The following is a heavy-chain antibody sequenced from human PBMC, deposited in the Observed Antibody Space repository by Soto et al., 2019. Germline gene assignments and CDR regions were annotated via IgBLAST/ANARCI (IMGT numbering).Heavy chain of an antibody. CDR1: GFTFSSYA. Sequence: PGGSLRLSCAASGFTFSSYAMSWVRQAQGKGLEWVSAISGSGGSTYYADSVKGRFTISRDNSKNTLYLQMNSLRAEDTAVYYCAKARGGILPYYYGMDVWGQGTTVTVSS. CDR2: ISGSGGST. CDR3: AKARGGILPYYYGMDV. V-gene: IGHV3-23*01. J-gene: IGHJ6*02.